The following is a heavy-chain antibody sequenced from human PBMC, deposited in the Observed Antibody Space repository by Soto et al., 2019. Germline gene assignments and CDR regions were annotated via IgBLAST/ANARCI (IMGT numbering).Heavy chain of an antibody. CDR2: IDSSSSYI. V-gene: IGHV3-21*01. CDR1: GFTFSTST. CDR3: ARFPGDFYDDSGMDAFDF. J-gene: IGHJ3*01. Sequence: GGSLRLSCAASGFTFSTSTLNWVRQAPGKGLEWVSSIDSSSSYIYYADSVKGRFSISRDNAKNSLYLQMNSLRAEDTAVYFCARFPGDFYDDSGMDAFDFWGQGTMVTVSS. D-gene: IGHD3-22*01.